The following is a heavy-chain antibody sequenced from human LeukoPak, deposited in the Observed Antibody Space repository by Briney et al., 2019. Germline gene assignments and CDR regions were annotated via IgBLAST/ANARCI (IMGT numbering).Heavy chain of an antibody. Sequence: ASVKVSCKASGYTFTNYGISWVRQAPGQGLEWMGRINPNSGGTNYAQKFQGRVTMTRDTSISTAYMELSRLRSGDTAVYYCARDIITMVRGVMKPFDYWGQGTLVTVSS. CDR2: INPNSGGT. CDR3: ARDIITMVRGVMKPFDY. CDR1: GYTFTNYG. V-gene: IGHV1-2*06. D-gene: IGHD3-10*01. J-gene: IGHJ4*02.